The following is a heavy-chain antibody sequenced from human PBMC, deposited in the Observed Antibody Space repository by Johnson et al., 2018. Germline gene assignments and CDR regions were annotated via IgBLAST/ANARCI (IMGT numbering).Heavy chain of an antibody. Sequence: VQLVESGGGVVQPXRSLRLSCAASGFIFSNYAMHWVRQAPGKGLEWVAVILYDGGNKYYADSVKGRFTISRDNSKNTLYLQMNSLKAEDTAVYSCATETDGFDSWGQGTLVTVSS. CDR1: GFIFSNYA. J-gene: IGHJ3*02. CDR2: ILYDGGNK. V-gene: IGHV3-30*03. CDR3: ATETDGFDS.